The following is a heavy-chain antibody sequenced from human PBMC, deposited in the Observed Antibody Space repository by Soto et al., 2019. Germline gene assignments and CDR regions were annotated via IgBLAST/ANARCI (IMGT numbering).Heavy chain of an antibody. V-gene: IGHV5-51*01. Sequence: PGESLKISCKGSGYSFTKYWIGWVRQMPGKGLEWMAIIYPDESDTRYSPSFQGQVTISADKSISTAYLQWSSLKASDTAMYYCASGRWLTLPANYWGQGTPVTVPQ. CDR1: GYSFTKYW. J-gene: IGHJ4*02. D-gene: IGHD6-19*01. CDR3: ASGRWLTLPANY. CDR2: IYPDESDT.